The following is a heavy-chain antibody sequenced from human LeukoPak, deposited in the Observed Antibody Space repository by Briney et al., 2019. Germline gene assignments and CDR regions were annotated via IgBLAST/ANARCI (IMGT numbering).Heavy chain of an antibody. CDR1: GGSISSYY. CDR2: IYYSGST. D-gene: IGHD1-26*01. V-gene: IGHV4-59*01. CDR3: AREVGATADSAFDI. Sequence: SETLSLTCTVSGGSISSYYWSWIRQPPGKGLEWIGYIYYSGSTNYNPSLKSRVTISVDTSKNQFSLKLSSVTAADTAVYYCAREVGATADSAFDIWGQGTMVTVSS. J-gene: IGHJ3*02.